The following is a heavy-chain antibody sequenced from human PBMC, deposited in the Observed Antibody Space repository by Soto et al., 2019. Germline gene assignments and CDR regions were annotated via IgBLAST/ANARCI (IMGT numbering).Heavy chain of an antibody. D-gene: IGHD2-21*02. J-gene: IGHJ4*02. V-gene: IGHV1-18*01. CDR1: GYSFSSYG. CDR2: INAYNDNT. Sequence: GASVKVSCKASGYSFSSYGISWVRQAPGQGLEWMGWINAYNDNTHYAQKLQGRVTMTTDTSTSTAYMELRSLRSDDTAVYYCARQELRGHIVVVTAPLDNWGQGTLVTVSS. CDR3: ARQELRGHIVVVTAPLDN.